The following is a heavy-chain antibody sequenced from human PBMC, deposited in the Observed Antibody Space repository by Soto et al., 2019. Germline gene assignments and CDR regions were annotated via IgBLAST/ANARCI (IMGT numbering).Heavy chain of an antibody. CDR1: GFTFSSYW. V-gene: IGHV3-74*01. J-gene: IGHJ3*02. CDR2: INSDGSST. Sequence: GGSLRLSCAASGFTFSSYWMHWVRQAPGKGLVWVSRINSDGSSTSYADSVKGRFTISRDNAKNTLYLQMNSLRAADTAVYYCARAGYFGAFDIWGQGTMVTVSS. D-gene: IGHD3-22*01. CDR3: ARAGYFGAFDI.